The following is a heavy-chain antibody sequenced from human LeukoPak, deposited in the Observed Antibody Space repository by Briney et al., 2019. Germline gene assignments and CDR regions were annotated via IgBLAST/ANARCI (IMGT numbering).Heavy chain of an antibody. Sequence: GSLRLSCAASGFTFSSYWMHWVRQAPGKGLVWVSRINSDGSSTSHADSVKGRFTISRDNGKNTLYLQMNSLRAEDTAVYYCARVGVDYGDSFFDYWGQGTLVTVSS. J-gene: IGHJ4*02. D-gene: IGHD4-17*01. V-gene: IGHV3-74*01. CDR3: ARVGVDYGDSFFDY. CDR2: INSDGSST. CDR1: GFTFSSYW.